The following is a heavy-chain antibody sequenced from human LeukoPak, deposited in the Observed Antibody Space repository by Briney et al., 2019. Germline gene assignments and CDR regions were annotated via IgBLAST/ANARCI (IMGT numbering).Heavy chain of an antibody. CDR2: ISAYNGNT. D-gene: IGHD3-16*01. J-gene: IGHJ4*02. CDR3: ARDNDSRDPPHFDY. Sequence: ASVKVSCKASGYTFTSYGISWVRQAPGQGLEWMGWISAYNGNTNYAQKLQGRVTMTTDTSTSTAYMELRSLRSDDTAVYYCARDNDSRDPPHFDYCGQGTLVTVSS. CDR1: GYTFTSYG. V-gene: IGHV1-18*01.